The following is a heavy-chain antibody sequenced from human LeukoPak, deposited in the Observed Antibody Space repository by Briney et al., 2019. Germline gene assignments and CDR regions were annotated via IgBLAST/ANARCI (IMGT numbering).Heavy chain of an antibody. Sequence: GGSLRLSCAASGFTVNSNYMNWARQAPGKGLEWVASINHNGNVNYYVDSVKGRFTISRDNAKTSLYLQMNSLRDGDTAVYYCARDSGVDAHIDYWGQGTLVTVSA. V-gene: IGHV3-7*01. CDR1: GFTVNSNY. CDR3: ARDSGVDAHIDY. CDR2: INHNGNVN. J-gene: IGHJ4*02. D-gene: IGHD3-3*01.